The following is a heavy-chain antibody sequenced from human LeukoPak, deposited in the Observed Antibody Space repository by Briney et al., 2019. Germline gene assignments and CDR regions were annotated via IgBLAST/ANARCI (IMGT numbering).Heavy chain of an antibody. D-gene: IGHD6-13*01. Sequence: GGSLRLSCTASGFIFSTSWMTWVRQAPGKGLEWVAFIRYDGTNKYYADSVKGRFTISRDNAKNSLYLQMNSLRAEDTAVYYCARDLMGIAYRGAFYYWGQGTLVTVSS. CDR2: IRYDGTNK. V-gene: IGHV3-7*03. CDR3: ARDLMGIAYRGAFYY. J-gene: IGHJ4*02. CDR1: GFIFSTSW.